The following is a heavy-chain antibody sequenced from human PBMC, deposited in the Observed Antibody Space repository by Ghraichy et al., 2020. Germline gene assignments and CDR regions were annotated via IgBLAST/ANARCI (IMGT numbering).Heavy chain of an antibody. CDR2: IYSGGST. D-gene: IGHD6-13*01. V-gene: IGHV3-53*01. CDR3: ARDRAAAGYFDY. CDR1: GFTVSSNY. J-gene: IGHJ4*02. Sequence: GGSLRLSCAASGFTVSSNYMSWVRQAPGKGLEWVSVIYSGGSTYYADSVKGRFTISRDNSKNTLYLQMNSLRAEDTAVYYCARDRAAAGYFDYWGQGTLVTVSS.